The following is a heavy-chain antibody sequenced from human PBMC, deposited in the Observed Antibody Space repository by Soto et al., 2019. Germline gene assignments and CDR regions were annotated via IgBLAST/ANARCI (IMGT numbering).Heavy chain of an antibody. CDR2: INPNSGGT. CDR1: GYTFTGYY. CDR3: ARSRARGYSYLGV. Sequence: GASVKVSCKASGYTFTGYYMRWVRQAPGQGLEWMGWINPNSGGTNYAQKFQGWVTMTRDTSISTAYMELSRLRSDDTAVYYCARSRARGYSYLGVWGQGTTVTVSS. J-gene: IGHJ6*02. D-gene: IGHD5-18*01. V-gene: IGHV1-2*04.